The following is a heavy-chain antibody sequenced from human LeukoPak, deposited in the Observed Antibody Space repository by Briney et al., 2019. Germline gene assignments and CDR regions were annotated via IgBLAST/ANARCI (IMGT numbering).Heavy chain of an antibody. Sequence: ASVKVSCKASGGTFSSYTISWVRRAPGQGLEWMGRIIPILGIANYAQKFQGRVTITADKSTSTAYMELSSLRSEDTAVYYCANRRDGYIHFDYWGQGTLVTVSS. V-gene: IGHV1-69*02. CDR1: GGTFSSYT. D-gene: IGHD5-24*01. CDR3: ANRRDGYIHFDY. J-gene: IGHJ4*02. CDR2: IIPILGIA.